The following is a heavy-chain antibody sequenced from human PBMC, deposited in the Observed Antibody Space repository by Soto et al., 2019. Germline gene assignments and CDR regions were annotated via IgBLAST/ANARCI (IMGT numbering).Heavy chain of an antibody. J-gene: IGHJ4*02. CDR3: ARDRATAYYDILTGYPDY. CDR1: GYTFTSYG. V-gene: IGHV1-18*01. Sequence: ASVKVSCKASGYTFTSYGISWVRQAPGQGLEWMGWISAYNGNTNYAQKLQGRVTMTTDTSTSTAYMELRSLRSDDTAVYYCARDRATAYYDILTGYPDYWGQGTLVTVSS. CDR2: ISAYNGNT. D-gene: IGHD3-9*01.